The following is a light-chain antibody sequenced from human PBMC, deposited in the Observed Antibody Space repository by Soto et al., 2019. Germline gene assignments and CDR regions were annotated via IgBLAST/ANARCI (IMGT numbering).Light chain of an antibody. CDR1: QSVSSY. CDR2: DAS. V-gene: IGKV3-15*01. Sequence: EIVLTQSPATLSLSPGEGAPLSCRASQSVSSYLAWYQQKPGQAPRLLIYDASTRATGIPARFSGSGSGTEFTLTISSLQSGDFAVYYCQQYNNWPRTFGQGTKVDIK. CDR3: QQYNNWPRT. J-gene: IGKJ1*01.